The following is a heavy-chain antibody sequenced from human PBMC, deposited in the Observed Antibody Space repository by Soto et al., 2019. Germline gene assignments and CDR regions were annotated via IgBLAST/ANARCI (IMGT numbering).Heavy chain of an antibody. V-gene: IGHV3-33*01. D-gene: IGHD3-22*01. CDR3: ASESDIVVPQGTSSGYASDY. J-gene: IGHJ4*02. CDR1: GFPFSSYG. CDR2: MWYDGSNK. Sequence: GGSLRLSCAASGFPFSSYGMHWVRPAPGKGLEWVAVMWYDGSNKYYADSVKGRFTISRDNSKNTLYLQMNSLRAEDTAVYYCASESDIVVPQGTSSGYASDYWGQGTLVTVSS.